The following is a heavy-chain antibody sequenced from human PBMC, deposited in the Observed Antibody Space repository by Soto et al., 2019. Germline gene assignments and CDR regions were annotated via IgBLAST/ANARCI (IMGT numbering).Heavy chain of an antibody. CDR2: NSGGSA. CDR3: ARHGYNYGGGYFDY. CDR1: GFTVSSNY. Sequence: EVQLVESGGGLVQPGGSLRLSCAASGFTVSSNYMSWVRQAPGKGLEWVSVNSGGSAYYADSVKGRFTISRDNSKNTLYLQMNSLRAEDTAVYYCARHGYNYGGGYFDYWGQGTLVTVSS. J-gene: IGHJ4*02. D-gene: IGHD5-18*01. V-gene: IGHV3-66*04.